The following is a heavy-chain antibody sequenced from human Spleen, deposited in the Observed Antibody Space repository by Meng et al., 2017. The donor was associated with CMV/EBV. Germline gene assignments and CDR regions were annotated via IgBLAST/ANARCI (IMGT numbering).Heavy chain of an antibody. J-gene: IGHJ6*02. CDR2: LIPKPRTS. CDR3: ARGLTGNVHYYYYAMDV. D-gene: IGHD1-1*01. CDR1: GGSFSGYA. V-gene: IGHV1-69*05. Sequence: SVKVSCKASGGSFSGYAITWVRQAPGQGLEWMGGLIPKPRTSSYEQKVQDRVTITTDASRSTVYMELSSLRSEDTAVYYCARGLTGNVHYYYYAMDVWGQGTTVTVSS.